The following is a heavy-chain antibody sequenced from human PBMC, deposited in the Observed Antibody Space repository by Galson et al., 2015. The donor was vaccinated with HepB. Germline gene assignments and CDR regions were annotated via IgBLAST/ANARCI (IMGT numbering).Heavy chain of an antibody. D-gene: IGHD4-17*01. CDR2: ISGSPGST. CDR1: GFTFSSHA. CDR3: AKGTAATTLTPFDY. Sequence: SLRLSCAASGFTFSSHAMGWVRQAPGKGLEWVSLISGSPGSTYHADSVKGRFTVSRDNSKNTLYMQMNSLRAEDTAVYYCAKGTAATTLTPFDYWGQGTLVTVSS. V-gene: IGHV3-23*01. J-gene: IGHJ4*02.